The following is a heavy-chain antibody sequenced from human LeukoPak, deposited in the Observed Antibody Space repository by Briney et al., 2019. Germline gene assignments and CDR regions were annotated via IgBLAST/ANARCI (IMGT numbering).Heavy chain of an antibody. Sequence: PSETLSLTCAVSGYSISRGYYWGWIQQPPGKGLEWIGSIFQSGTTYYNPSLKSRVTISVDTSKNQFSLNLNSVTAADTAVYFCARLRGSKIFGVVILDYYMDVWGKGTTVTISS. CDR1: GYSISRGYY. V-gene: IGHV4-38-2*01. D-gene: IGHD3-3*01. CDR3: ARLRGSKIFGVVILDYYMDV. CDR2: IFQSGTT. J-gene: IGHJ6*03.